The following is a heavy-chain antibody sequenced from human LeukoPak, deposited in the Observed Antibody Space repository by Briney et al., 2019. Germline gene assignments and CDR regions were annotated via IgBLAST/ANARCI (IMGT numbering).Heavy chain of an antibody. D-gene: IGHD3-3*01. CDR3: ARGGVPGAFTIFGVVIIGWFDP. V-gene: IGHV4-34*01. Sequence: SETLSLTCAVYGGSFSGYYWRWIRQPPGKGLEWIGEINHSGSTNYNPSLKSRVTISVDTSKNQFSLKLSSVTAADTAVYYCARGGVPGAFTIFGVVIIGWFDPWGQGTLVTVSS. CDR1: GGSFSGYY. CDR2: INHSGST. J-gene: IGHJ5*02.